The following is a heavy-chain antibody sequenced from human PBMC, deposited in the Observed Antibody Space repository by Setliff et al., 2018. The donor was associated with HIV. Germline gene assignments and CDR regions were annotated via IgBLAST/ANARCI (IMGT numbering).Heavy chain of an antibody. CDR2: ICSSSSYI. CDR1: GFTFSSYS. J-gene: IGHJ6*02. Sequence: TGGSLRLSCAASGFTFSSYSMNWVRQAPGKGLEWVSSICSSSSYIYYADSVKGRFTISRDNAKNSLYLQTNSLRAEDTAVYYCARKLLTRPNYYGMDVWGQGTTVTVSS. CDR3: ARKLLTRPNYYGMDV. V-gene: IGHV3-21*01. D-gene: IGHD2-15*01.